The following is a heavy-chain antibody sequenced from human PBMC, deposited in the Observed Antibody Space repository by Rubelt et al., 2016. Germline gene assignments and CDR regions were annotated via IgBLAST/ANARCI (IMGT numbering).Heavy chain of an antibody. D-gene: IGHD6-19*01. Sequence: QVLLVESGGGVVQPGRSLRLSCAASGFTFSSYAMHWVRQAPGKGLEWVAVISYDGSNKYYADSVKGRFTISRDNSKNTLYLQMNSLRAEDTAVYYCARDGPEQWLVPEFDYWGQGTLVTVSS. CDR1: GFTFSSYA. J-gene: IGHJ4*02. CDR2: ISYDGSNK. V-gene: IGHV3-30*04. CDR3: ARDGPEQWLVPEFDY.